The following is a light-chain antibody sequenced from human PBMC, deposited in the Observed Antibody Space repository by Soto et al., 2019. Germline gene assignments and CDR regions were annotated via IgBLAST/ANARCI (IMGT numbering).Light chain of an antibody. CDR3: YRQGYCRPNT. Sequence: EIVLTQSPGTLSLSTGERATLSCRASQSVSSSSLAWYQQKPGQAPRLLSSGGSDSATGNPDRFSGSGSGTDFTLTSMGLEPYALYVCYRQGYCRPNTFGQGPKVDI. J-gene: IGKJ1*01. V-gene: IGKV3-20*01. CDR1: QSVSSSS. CDR2: GGS.